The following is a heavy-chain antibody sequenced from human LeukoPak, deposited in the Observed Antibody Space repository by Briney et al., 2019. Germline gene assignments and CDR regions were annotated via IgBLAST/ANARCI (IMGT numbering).Heavy chain of an antibody. V-gene: IGHV4-39*07. CDR2: IYYSGST. Sequence: SETLSLTCTVSGDSISSSSYYWGWIRQPPGKGLEWIGGIYYSGSTYYNPSLKSRVTISVDMSKNHFSLRLRSVTAADTAMYYCARGTLYRGWSYYLDFWGQGSQVTVSS. CDR1: GDSISSSSYY. D-gene: IGHD6-19*01. J-gene: IGHJ4*02. CDR3: ARGTLYRGWSYYLDF.